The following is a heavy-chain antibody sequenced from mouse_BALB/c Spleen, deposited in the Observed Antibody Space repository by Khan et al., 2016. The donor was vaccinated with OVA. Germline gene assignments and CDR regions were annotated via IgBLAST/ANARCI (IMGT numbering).Heavy chain of an antibody. CDR3: ERKDYYDYDPFPY. CDR2: ISYSGNT. D-gene: IGHD2-4*01. Sequence: QLEESGPGLVKPSQSLSLTCTVTGYSITSEFAWNWIRQFPGNKLEWMGYISYSGNTRYNPSLKSLISFTRDTSRNQFFLHLNSVTTEDTATYYCERKDYYDYDPFPYWGQGTLVTVSA. V-gene: IGHV3-2*02. J-gene: IGHJ3*01. CDR1: GYSITSEFA.